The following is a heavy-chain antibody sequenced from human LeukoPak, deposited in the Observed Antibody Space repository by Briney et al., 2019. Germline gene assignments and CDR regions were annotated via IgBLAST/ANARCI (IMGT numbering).Heavy chain of an antibody. J-gene: IGHJ4*02. V-gene: IGHV3-7*03. CDR2: IKQDGSEK. Sequence: GGSLRLSCAASGFTFSSYWMSWVRQAPGKGLEWVANIKQDGSEKYYVDSVKGRFTISRDNAKNSLYLQMNSLRAEDTAVYYCARDLSYDRNPIDYWGQGTLVTVSS. D-gene: IGHD3-22*01. CDR3: ARDLSYDRNPIDY. CDR1: GFTFSSYW.